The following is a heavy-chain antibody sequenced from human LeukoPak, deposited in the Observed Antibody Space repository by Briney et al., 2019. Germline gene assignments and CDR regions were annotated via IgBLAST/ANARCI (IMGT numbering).Heavy chain of an antibody. V-gene: IGHV3-48*02. J-gene: IGHJ6*02. D-gene: IGHD2-15*01. CDR2: ISSSGNTI. CDR3: ARDIVVVEASTLYLYFAMDV. CDR1: GFTLNTYN. Sequence: GGSLRLSCAASGFTLNTYNMNWVRQTPGRGLEWISYISSSGNTIYYADSVKGRFTISRDNAKNSLYLQMNSLRDEDTAVYYCARDIVVVEASTLYLYFAMDVWGQGTTVTVFS.